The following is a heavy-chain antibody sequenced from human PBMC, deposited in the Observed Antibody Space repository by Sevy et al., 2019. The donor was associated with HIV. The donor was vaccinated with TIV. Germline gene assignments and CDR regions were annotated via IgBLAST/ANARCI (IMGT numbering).Heavy chain of an antibody. V-gene: IGHV3-7*03. CDR2: IKQDGSEK. Sequence: GGSLRLSCAASGFTFSSYWMSWVRHAPGKGLEWVANIKQDGSEKYYVDSVKGRFTISRDNAKNSLYLQMNSLRAEDTAVYYCAREYYYDSSGSDYWGQGTLVTVSS. CDR3: AREYYYDSSGSDY. CDR1: GFTFSSYW. J-gene: IGHJ4*02. D-gene: IGHD3-22*01.